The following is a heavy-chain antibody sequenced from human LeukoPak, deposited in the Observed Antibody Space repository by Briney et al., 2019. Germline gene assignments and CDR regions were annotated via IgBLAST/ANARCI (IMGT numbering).Heavy chain of an antibody. CDR2: IRHAGHT. Sequence: SETLSLTCAVYGGTFTSYYWSWIRQPPGKGLEWIGEIRHAGHTNYNPSLKSRVTMSVETSKNQLSLILTSVTAADTAVYYCERGPYSSDAGYWGEGTLVTVSS. CDR1: GGTFTSYY. D-gene: IGHD6-25*01. J-gene: IGHJ4*02. CDR3: ERGPYSSDAGY. V-gene: IGHV4-34*01.